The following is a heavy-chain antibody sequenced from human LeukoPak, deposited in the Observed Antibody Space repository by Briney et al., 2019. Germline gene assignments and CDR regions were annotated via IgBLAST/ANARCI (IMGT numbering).Heavy chain of an antibody. Sequence: PGGSLRLSCAASGFTFSSYWMSWVRQAPGKGLEWVSVIYSGGSTYYADSVKGRFTISRDNSKNTLYLQMNSLRAEDTAVYYCASRVPRGDYFDYWGQGTLVTVSS. D-gene: IGHD1-1*01. CDR3: ASRVPRGDYFDY. CDR2: IYSGGST. V-gene: IGHV3-66*01. J-gene: IGHJ4*02. CDR1: GFTFSSYW.